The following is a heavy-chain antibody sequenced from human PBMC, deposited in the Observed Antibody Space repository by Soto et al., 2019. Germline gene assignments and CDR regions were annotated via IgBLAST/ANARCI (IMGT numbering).Heavy chain of an antibody. J-gene: IGHJ5*01. Sequence: SVKVSCKASGGTFSSYTISWVRQAPGQGLEWMGRIIPILGIANYAQRFQGRVTITADKSTSTAYMELSSLRSEDTAVYYCVVKNVRDSSSWYEGGNWFDSWGQGTLVTVSS. CDR3: VVKNVRDSSSWYEGGNWFDS. D-gene: IGHD6-13*01. CDR1: GGTFSSYT. V-gene: IGHV1-69*02. CDR2: IIPILGIA.